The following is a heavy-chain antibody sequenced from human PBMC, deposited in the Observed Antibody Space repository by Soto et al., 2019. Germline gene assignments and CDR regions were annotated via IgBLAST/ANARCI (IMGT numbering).Heavy chain of an antibody. CDR2: ISGSGADS. CDR3: AKSTGVLATTGGAFDI. Sequence: EVQLLESGGGLVEPGQSLRLSCAASGFSGSTFSRYAMSWVRQAPGKGLERVSAISGSGADSYDADSVKGRFIISRDNSKNTLSLQMNSLRVEDTAVYYCAKSTGVLATTGGAFDIWGQGTMVVVSS. D-gene: IGHD5-12*01. V-gene: IGHV3-23*01. CDR1: GFSGSTFSRYA. J-gene: IGHJ3*02.